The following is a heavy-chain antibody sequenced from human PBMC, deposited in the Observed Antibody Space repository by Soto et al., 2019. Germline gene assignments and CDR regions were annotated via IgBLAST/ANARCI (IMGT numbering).Heavy chain of an antibody. CDR1: GFTADDYA. V-gene: IGHV3-9*02. D-gene: IGHD4-17*01. CDR2: ISSNSDTI. Sequence: EVQLVESGGGLVQPGRSLRLSCVASGFTADDYAMHWVRQAPGKGLEWVSGISSNSDTIDYADSVKGRFTISRDNAXNXXFLKMNSLRPEDTALYYCAKDMKWGGMTTIHYFDSWGQGTLVTVSA. CDR3: AKDMKWGGMTTIHYFDS. J-gene: IGHJ4*02.